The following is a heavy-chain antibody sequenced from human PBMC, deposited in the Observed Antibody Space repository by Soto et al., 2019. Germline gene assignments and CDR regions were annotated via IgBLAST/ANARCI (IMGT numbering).Heavy chain of an antibody. V-gene: IGHV6-1*01. J-gene: IGHJ4*02. D-gene: IGHD3-22*01. Sequence: PSQTLSLTCAISGDSVSSNSAAWNCFRQCPSRGLEWLGRTYYRSKWFNDYAGSVKSRITINPDTSKNQFSLQLNSVTPEDTAVYYCARNYYDSSGRPGGFDYWGQGTLVTVSS. CDR3: ARNYYDSSGRPGGFDY. CDR1: GDSVSSNSAA. CDR2: TYYRSKWFN.